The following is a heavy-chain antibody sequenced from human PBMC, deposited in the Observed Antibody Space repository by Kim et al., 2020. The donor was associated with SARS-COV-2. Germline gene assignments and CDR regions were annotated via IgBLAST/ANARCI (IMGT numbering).Heavy chain of an antibody. CDR1: GFTFSTYN. CDR3: AREGVDVNIITSFFDF. Sequence: GGSLRLSCAASGFTFSTYNLHWVRQAPGKGLEWVAVIFYDGKTRYYGDSVNGRFTVSRDNSKNTLFLQMNSLSAEDTAVYYCAREGVDVNIITSFFDFWGQGTLVTVSS. V-gene: IGHV3-33*01. D-gene: IGHD3-10*01. J-gene: IGHJ4*02. CDR2: IFYDGKTR.